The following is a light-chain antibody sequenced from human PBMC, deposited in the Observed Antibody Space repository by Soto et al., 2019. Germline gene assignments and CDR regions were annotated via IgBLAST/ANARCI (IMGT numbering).Light chain of an antibody. V-gene: IGLV2-14*03. CDR2: DVT. CDR3: SSYTSTNTVV. Sequence: QSALTQPASVSGSPGQSITISCTGTSSDIGGYNFVSWYQQHPGKAPKLMFYDVTNRPSGVSNRFSGSKSGNTASLTISGLQAEDEAVYYCSSYTSTNTVVFGGGTKVTFL. J-gene: IGLJ2*01. CDR1: SSDIGGYNF.